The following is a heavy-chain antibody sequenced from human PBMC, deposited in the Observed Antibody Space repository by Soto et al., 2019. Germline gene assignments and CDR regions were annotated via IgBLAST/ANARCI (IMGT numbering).Heavy chain of an antibody. D-gene: IGHD2-2*01. CDR2: IYHSGST. CDR1: GGSISSGGYS. J-gene: IGHJ6*02. V-gene: IGHV4-30-2*01. Sequence: SETLSLTCAVSGGSISSGGYSWSWIRQPPGKGLEWIGYIYHSGSTYYNPSLKSRVTISVDRSKNQFSLKLSSVTAADTAVYYCARESLEVGLPIDTGLYYYYYYGMDVWGQGTTVTVSS. CDR3: ARESLEVGLPIDTGLYYYYYYGMDV.